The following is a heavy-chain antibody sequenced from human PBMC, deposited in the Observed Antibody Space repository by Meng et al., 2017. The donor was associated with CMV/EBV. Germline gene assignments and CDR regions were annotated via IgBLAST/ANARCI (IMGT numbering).Heavy chain of an antibody. V-gene: IGHV3-30*02. CDR2: IRYDGSNK. Sequence: GGSLRLSCAASGFTFSSYGMHWVRQAPGKGLEWVAFIRYDGSNKYYADSVQGRFTISRDNSKNTLYLQMNSLRAEDTAVYYCAKVRGGGVATVLGCSRFDYWGQGTLVTVSS. D-gene: IGHD5-12*01. CDR1: GFTFSSYG. CDR3: AKVRGGGVATVLGCSRFDY. J-gene: IGHJ4*02.